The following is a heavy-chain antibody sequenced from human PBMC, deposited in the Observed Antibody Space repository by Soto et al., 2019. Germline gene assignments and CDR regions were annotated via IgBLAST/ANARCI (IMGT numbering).Heavy chain of an antibody. V-gene: IGHV3-23*01. Sequence: EVQLLESGGDLVQPGGSLRLACTASGFIFSTYAMSWVRQAPGKGLGWVSGISGSGESTYYADSVKGRFTISRDNSKNTLSLQLNSLRVEDTATYYCAKDTVVTGTTKYWGQGTLVLVSS. CDR1: GFIFSTYA. CDR2: ISGSGEST. D-gene: IGHD7-27*01. J-gene: IGHJ4*02. CDR3: AKDTVVTGTTKY.